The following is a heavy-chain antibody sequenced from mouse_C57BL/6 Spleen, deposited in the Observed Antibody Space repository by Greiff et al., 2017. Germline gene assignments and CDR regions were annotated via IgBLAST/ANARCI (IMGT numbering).Heavy chain of an antibody. V-gene: IGHV6-3*01. J-gene: IGHJ1*03. CDR1: GFTFSNYW. D-gene: IGHD3-3*01. CDR2: IRLKSDNYAT. CDR3: TLGRGQYFDV. Sequence: EVKVEESGGGLVQPGGSMKLSCVASGFTFSNYWMNWVRQSPEKGLEWVAQIRLKSDNYATHYAESVKGRFTISRDDSKSSVYLQMNNLRAEDTGIYYCTLGRGQYFDVWGTGTTVTVSS.